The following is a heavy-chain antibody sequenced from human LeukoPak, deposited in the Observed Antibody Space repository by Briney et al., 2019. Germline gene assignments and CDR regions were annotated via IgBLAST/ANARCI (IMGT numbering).Heavy chain of an antibody. J-gene: IGHJ1*01. CDR1: GFTFSSYG. D-gene: IGHD3-22*01. CDR2: ISYDGSNK. V-gene: IGHV3-30*18. Sequence: GRSLRLPCAASGFTFSSYGMHWVRQAPGKGLEWVAVISYDGSNKYYADSVKGRFTISRDNSKNTLYLQMNSLRAEDTAVYYCAKGLTDMIAYFQHWGQGTLVTVSS. CDR3: AKGLTDMIAYFQH.